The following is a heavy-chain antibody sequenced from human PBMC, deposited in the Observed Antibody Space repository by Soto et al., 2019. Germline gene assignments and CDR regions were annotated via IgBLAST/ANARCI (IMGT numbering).Heavy chain of an antibody. V-gene: IGHV1-69*06. CDR2: IIPIFGTA. Sequence: SVKVSCKASGGTFSSYALSWVRQAPGQGLEWMGGIIPIFGTANYAQKFQGRATITADKSTSTAYMELSSLRSEDTAMYYCARDPRVGIAGRLNYYYYGMDVWGQGTTVTVSS. D-gene: IGHD6-6*01. CDR1: GGTFSSYA. J-gene: IGHJ6*02. CDR3: ARDPRVGIAGRLNYYYYGMDV.